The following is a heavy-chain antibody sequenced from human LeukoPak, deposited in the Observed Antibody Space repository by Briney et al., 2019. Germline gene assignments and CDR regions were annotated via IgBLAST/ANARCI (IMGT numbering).Heavy chain of an antibody. D-gene: IGHD2-2*01. V-gene: IGHV3-23*01. Sequence: GGSLRLSCAASGFTFSSYAMSWVRQAPRRGLEWVSAISGSGGSTYYADSVKGRFTISRDNSKNTLYLQMNSLRAEDTAVYCCAKSIVVVPAALPYWGQGTLVTVSS. CDR3: AKSIVVVPAALPY. J-gene: IGHJ4*02. CDR2: ISGSGGST. CDR1: GFTFSSYA.